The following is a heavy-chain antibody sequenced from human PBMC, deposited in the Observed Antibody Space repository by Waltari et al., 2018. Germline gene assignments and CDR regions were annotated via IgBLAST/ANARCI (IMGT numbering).Heavy chain of an antibody. V-gene: IGHV5-51*03. Sequence: QLVQSGAEVIKAGESLKISCKGSGYNFNTYWVAWVRQMPGKGLEWMGIIYPSDSDTRYSPSVQGQVTISADKSINTVYLQWSSLEASDTATYYCARGSRDDWFDPWGQGTLVTVSS. CDR2: IYPSDSDT. CDR3: ARGSRDDWFDP. CDR1: GYNFNTYW. D-gene: IGHD3-10*01. J-gene: IGHJ5*02.